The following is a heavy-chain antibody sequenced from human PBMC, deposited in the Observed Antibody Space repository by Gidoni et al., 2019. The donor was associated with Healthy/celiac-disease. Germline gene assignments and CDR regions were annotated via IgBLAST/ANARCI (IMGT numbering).Heavy chain of an antibody. CDR3: AKAPSITIFGVVRDY. Sequence: EVQLLEYGGGLVQPGGSLRLSCAASGFTFSSYAMSWVRQAPGKGLEWVSAISGSGGSTYYADSVKGRCTISRENSKNTLYLKMNSLRAEDTDVYYCAKAPSITIFGVVRDYWGQGTLVTVSS. CDR2: ISGSGGST. J-gene: IGHJ4*02. V-gene: IGHV3-23*01. CDR1: GFTFSSYA. D-gene: IGHD3-3*01.